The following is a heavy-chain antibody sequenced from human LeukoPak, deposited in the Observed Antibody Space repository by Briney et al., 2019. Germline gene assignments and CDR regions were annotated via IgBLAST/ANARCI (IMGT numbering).Heavy chain of an antibody. D-gene: IGHD3-3*01. J-gene: IGHJ4*02. CDR1: GFTFSSYA. V-gene: IGHV3-23*01. CDR3: AKCYDFWSGYADY. Sequence: GGSLRLSCAASGFTFSSYAMSWVRQAPGKGLEWVSAISGSGGSTYYADSVKGRFTISRDNSKNTLYLRMNSLRAEDTAVYYCAKCYDFWSGYADYWGQGTLVTVSS. CDR2: ISGSGGST.